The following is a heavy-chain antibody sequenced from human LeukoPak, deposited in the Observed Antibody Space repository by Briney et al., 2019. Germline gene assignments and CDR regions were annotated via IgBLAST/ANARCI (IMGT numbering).Heavy chain of an antibody. J-gene: IGHJ3*02. D-gene: IGHD6-13*01. CDR2: INHSGDT. CDR3: ARGRGYSSSWDSRSAFDI. CDR1: GGSFSNYY. V-gene: IGHV4-34*01. Sequence: SETLSLICGVYGGSFSNYYWSWIRQTPGKGLEWVGEINHSGDTNYNPSLESRVTISVDTSKNQFSLKLSSVTAADTAVYYCARGRGYSSSWDSRSAFDIWGQGTMVTVSS.